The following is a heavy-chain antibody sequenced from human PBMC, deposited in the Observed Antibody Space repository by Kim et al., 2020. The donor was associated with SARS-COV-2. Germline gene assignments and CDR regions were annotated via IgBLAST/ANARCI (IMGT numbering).Heavy chain of an antibody. Sequence: TKNPTYAPDFTGRFVFSLDTSVRTAYLQINSLKAEDTAVYYCARGDPRDYWGQGTLVTVSS. J-gene: IGHJ4*02. CDR3: ARGDPRDY. V-gene: IGHV7-4-1*02. CDR2: TKNP.